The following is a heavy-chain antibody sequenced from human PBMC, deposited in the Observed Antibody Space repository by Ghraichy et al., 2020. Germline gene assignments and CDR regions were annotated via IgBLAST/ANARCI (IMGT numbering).Heavy chain of an antibody. V-gene: IGHV3-23*01. CDR1: GFTFSSYA. CDR2: ISGSGGST. Sequence: GGSLRLSCAASGFTFSSYAMSWVRQAPWKGLEWVSAISGSGGSTYYADSVKGRFTISRDNSKNTLYLQMNSLRAEDTAVYYCVKITGNRVLAARRYFDYWGQGPLVTVSS. D-gene: IGHD6-6*01. CDR3: VKITGNRVLAARRYFDY. J-gene: IGHJ4*02.